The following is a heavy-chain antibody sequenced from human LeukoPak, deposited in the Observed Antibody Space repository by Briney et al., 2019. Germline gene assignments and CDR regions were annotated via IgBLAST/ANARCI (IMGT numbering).Heavy chain of an antibody. CDR3: ATLGDSSGYYPAF. CDR2: IYYSGST. J-gene: IGHJ3*01. V-gene: IGHV4-39*01. Sequence: SETLSLTCTVSGGSISSSSYYWGWIRQPPGKGLEWIGSIYYSGSTYYNPSLKSRVTISVDTSKNQFSLKLSSVTAADTAVYYCATLGDSSGYYPAFWGQGTMVTVSS. CDR1: GGSISSSSYY. D-gene: IGHD3-22*01.